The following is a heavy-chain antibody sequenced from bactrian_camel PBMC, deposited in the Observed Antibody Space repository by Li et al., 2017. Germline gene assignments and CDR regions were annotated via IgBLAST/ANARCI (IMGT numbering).Heavy chain of an antibody. D-gene: IGHD7*01. CDR2: SAGSST. CDR1: GYIFSTCA. Sequence: VQLVESGGGSVQAGGSLKLSCVASGYIFSTCAMAWYRQAPGKGLEWVSTSAGSSTYYADSVKGRCTISRDNAKNTMYLHLDSLKTEDMGMYYCASSMFSGTEESYWGQGTQVTVS. CDR3: ASSMFSGTEESY. J-gene: IGHJ4*01. V-gene: IGHV3S40*01.